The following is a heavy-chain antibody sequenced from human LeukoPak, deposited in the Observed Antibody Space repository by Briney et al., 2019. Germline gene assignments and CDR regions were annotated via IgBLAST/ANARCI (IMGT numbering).Heavy chain of an antibody. CDR3: AKAIQTPGIAAAGPYYFDY. D-gene: IGHD6-13*01. J-gene: IGHJ4*02. Sequence: GGSLRLSCAASGFTVSSNYMRWVRQAPGKGLEWVSAISGSGGSTYYADSVKGRFTISRDNSKNTLYLQMNSLRAEDTAVYYCAKAIQTPGIAAAGPYYFDYWGQGTLVTVSS. CDR1: GFTVSSNY. CDR2: ISGSGGST. V-gene: IGHV3-23*01.